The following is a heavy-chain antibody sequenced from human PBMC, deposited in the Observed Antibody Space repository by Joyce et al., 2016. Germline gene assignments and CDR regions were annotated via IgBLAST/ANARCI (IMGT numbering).Heavy chain of an antibody. CDR3: ARDVDTATAHKYLAY. Sequence: QVQLVQSGGGVVQPGSSLTLSCAASGFSFGSYPLHWVRQAPGKGLEWVAVTSSDGSNRYYADCMKGRFAVSRDNSKNTLFLQMNSLRAEDTAVYYCARDVDTATAHKYLAYWGQGALVTVSS. J-gene: IGHJ4*02. V-gene: IGHV3-30*09. CDR2: TSSDGSNR. CDR1: GFSFGSYP. D-gene: IGHD5-18*01.